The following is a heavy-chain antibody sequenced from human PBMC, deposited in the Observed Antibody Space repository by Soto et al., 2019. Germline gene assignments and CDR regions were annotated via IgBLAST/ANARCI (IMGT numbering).Heavy chain of an antibody. V-gene: IGHV3-33*01. CDR2: IWYDGGNK. D-gene: IGHD6-25*01. Sequence: GESLKISCAASGFTFSSYGMHWVRQAPGKGLEWVAVIWYDGGNKYYADSVKGRFTISRDNSKNTLYLQMNSLRAEDTAVYYCARDKADTKEWYYYYYGMDVWGQGTTVTVSS. J-gene: IGHJ6*02. CDR1: GFTFSSYG. CDR3: ARDKADTKEWYYYYYGMDV.